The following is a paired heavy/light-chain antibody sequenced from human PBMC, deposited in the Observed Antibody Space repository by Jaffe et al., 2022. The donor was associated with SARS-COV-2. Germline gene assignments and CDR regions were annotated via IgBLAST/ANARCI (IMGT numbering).Light chain of an antibody. J-gene: IGKJ1*01. CDR3: QQYYTYVT. CDR2: KAS. V-gene: IGKV1-5*03. CDR1: QSISSW. Sequence: DIQMTQSPSTLSASVGDRVTITCRASQSISSWLAWYQQKPGKAPKLLIDKASSLQSGVPSRFSGSGSGTEFTLTISSLQPDDFGTYYCQQYYTYVTFGQGTKVEIK.
Heavy chain of an antibody. CDR2: ISNKGDST. CDR3: AKAPRISCTGAFCYSLDY. D-gene: IGHD2-8*02. J-gene: IGHJ4*02. V-gene: IGHV3-23*01. Sequence: EVQLLQSGGGLAQPGGSLRLSCAASGFTFGNFAMSWVRQAPGKRLEWVSAISNKGDSTYYTDSVKGRFTFSRDNSKNTLFLQMNNLRAEDTAIYFCAKAPRISCTGAFCYSLDYWGQGSLVTVSS. CDR1: GFTFGNFA.